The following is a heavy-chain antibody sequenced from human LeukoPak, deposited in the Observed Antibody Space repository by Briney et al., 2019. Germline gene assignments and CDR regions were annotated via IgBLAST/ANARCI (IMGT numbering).Heavy chain of an antibody. CDR1: GPIFNNVW. Sequence: GGSLRLPCAASGPIFNNVWMNWVRQAPGKGLEWVGRIKSSTDGGTTDYAAPVKGRFTISRDDSKDMLYLQMNSLKAEDTAVYYCTTGVSYWGQGTLVTVSS. CDR2: IKSSTDGGTT. V-gene: IGHV3-15*07. CDR3: TTGVSY. J-gene: IGHJ4*02.